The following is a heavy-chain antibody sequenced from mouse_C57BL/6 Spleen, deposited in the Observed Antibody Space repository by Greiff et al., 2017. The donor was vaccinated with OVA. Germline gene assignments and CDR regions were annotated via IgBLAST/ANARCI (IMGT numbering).Heavy chain of an antibody. V-gene: IGHV1-18*01. Sequence: EVQVVESGPELVKPGASVKIPCKASGYTFTDYNMDWVKQSHGKSLEWIGDINPNNGGTIYNQKFKGKATLTVDKSSSTAYMELRSLTSEDTAVYYCAREELGRFDYWGQGTTLTVSS. J-gene: IGHJ2*01. CDR2: INPNNGGT. CDR1: GYTFTDYN. D-gene: IGHD4-1*01. CDR3: AREELGRFDY.